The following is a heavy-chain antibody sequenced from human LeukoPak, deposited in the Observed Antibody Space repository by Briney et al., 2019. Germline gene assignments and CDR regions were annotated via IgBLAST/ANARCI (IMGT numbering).Heavy chain of an antibody. J-gene: IGHJ4*02. CDR2: ISYDGSNK. D-gene: IGHD3-22*01. CDR1: GFTFSSYA. V-gene: IGHV3-30-3*01. Sequence: PGGSLRLSCAASGFTFSSYAMLCVRQAPGKGLEWVAVISYDGSNKYYADSVKGRFTISRYNSKNTLYLQMNSLRAEDTAVYYCARDRDYYDSSGYLDYWGQGTLVTVSS. CDR3: ARDRDYYDSSGYLDY.